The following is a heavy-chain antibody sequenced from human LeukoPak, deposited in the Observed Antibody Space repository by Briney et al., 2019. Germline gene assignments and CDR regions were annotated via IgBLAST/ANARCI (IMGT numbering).Heavy chain of an antibody. J-gene: IGHJ4*02. Sequence: SETLSLTCTVSGGSISSYYWSWIRQPPGKGLEWIGSIYYSGSTYYNPSLKSRVTISVDTSKNQFSLKLSSVTAADTAVYYCARSVVVVAANRKPFDYWGQGTLVTVSS. CDR2: IYYSGST. D-gene: IGHD2-15*01. CDR1: GGSISSYY. V-gene: IGHV4-39*07. CDR3: ARSVVVVAANRKPFDY.